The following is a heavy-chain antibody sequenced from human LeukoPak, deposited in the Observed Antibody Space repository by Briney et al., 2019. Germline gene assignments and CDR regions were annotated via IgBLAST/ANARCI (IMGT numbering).Heavy chain of an antibody. CDR1: GGSISSYY. V-gene: IGHV4-59*08. Sequence: PSETLSLTCTVSGGSISSYYWSWIRQPPGKGLEWIGYIYYSGSTNYNPSLKSRVTISVDTSKNQFSLKLSSVTAADTAVYYCARFEPVSYDFWSGYYLDAFDIWGQGTMVTVSS. D-gene: IGHD3-3*01. CDR2: IYYSGST. J-gene: IGHJ3*02. CDR3: ARFEPVSYDFWSGYYLDAFDI.